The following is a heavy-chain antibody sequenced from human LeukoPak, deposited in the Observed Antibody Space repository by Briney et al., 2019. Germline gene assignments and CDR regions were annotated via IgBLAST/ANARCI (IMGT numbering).Heavy chain of an antibody. D-gene: IGHD2-21*02. J-gene: IGHJ4*02. CDR1: GFTVSSNY. CDR2: IYSGGST. V-gene: IGHV3-66*01. CDR3: AREQYCGCDCYSPFY. Sequence: GGSLRLSCAASGFTVSSNYMSWVRQAPGKGLEWVSVIYSGGSTYYADSVKGRFTISRDNSKNTLYLQMNSLRAKDTAVYCCAREQYCGCDCYSPFYWGQGTLATVSS.